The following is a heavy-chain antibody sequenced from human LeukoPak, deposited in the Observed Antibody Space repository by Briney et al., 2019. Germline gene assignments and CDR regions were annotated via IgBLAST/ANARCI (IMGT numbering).Heavy chain of an antibody. CDR1: GGSFSSSNW. V-gene: IGHV4-4*02. D-gene: IGHD3-10*01. J-gene: IGHJ4*02. CDR2: IYHSGST. Sequence: SGTLSLTCAVSGGSFSSSNWWSWVRQPPGKGLEWIGEIYHSGSTNYNPSLKSRVTISVDKSKNQFSLKLSSVTAADTAVYYCARDLELGPYGSGSYYDYWGQGTLVTVSS. CDR3: ARDLELGPYGSGSYYDY.